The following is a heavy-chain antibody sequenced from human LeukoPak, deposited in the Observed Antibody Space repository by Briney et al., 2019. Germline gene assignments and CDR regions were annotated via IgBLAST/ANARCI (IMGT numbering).Heavy chain of an antibody. D-gene: IGHD6-13*01. V-gene: IGHV3-48*01. CDR2: IISSSSTI. CDR3: ARNKGGYSSSWYRAFDI. Sequence: GGSLRLSRAASGFTFSSYSMNWVRQAPGKGLEWVSYIISSSSTIYYADSVKGRFTISRDNAKNSLYLQMNSLRAEDTAVYYCARNKGGYSSSWYRAFDIWGQGTMVTVSS. J-gene: IGHJ3*02. CDR1: GFTFSSYS.